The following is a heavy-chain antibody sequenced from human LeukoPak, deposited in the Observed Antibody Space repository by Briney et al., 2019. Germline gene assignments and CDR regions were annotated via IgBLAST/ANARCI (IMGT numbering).Heavy chain of an antibody. V-gene: IGHV4-59*11. CDR3: AKGEYSRTSYYHYYMDV. D-gene: IGHD6-6*01. Sequence: PSETLSLTCTVSGVSIYSHDWSWIRQSPGKGLEWLGYSHYSGDTRYNTSLKNRVTISLDTSKNQFSLRLSSVTAADTAVYFCAKGEYSRTSYYHYYMDVWGKGATVTVSS. CDR2: SHYSGDT. CDR1: GVSIYSHD. J-gene: IGHJ6*03.